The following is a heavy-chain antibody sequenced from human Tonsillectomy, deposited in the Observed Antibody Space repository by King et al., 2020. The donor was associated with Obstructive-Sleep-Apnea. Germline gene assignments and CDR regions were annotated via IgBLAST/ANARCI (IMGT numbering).Heavy chain of an antibody. V-gene: IGHV4-34*01. CDR1: GGSFSDYY. Sequence: QVQLQQWGAGLLKPSETLSLNCAVYGGSFSDYYWSWIRQPPGKGLEWIGEINHSGSTNYNPSLKSRLAISIDTSKNQLSLRLSSMTAADTAVYYCARGADGITAVGMGDNWFDPWGQGTLVTVSS. D-gene: IGHD6-13*01. CDR3: ARGADGITAVGMGDNWFDP. CDR2: INHSGST. J-gene: IGHJ5*02.